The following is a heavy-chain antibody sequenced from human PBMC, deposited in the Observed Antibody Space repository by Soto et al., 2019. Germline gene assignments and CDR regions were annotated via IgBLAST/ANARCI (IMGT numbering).Heavy chain of an antibody. CDR3: ARRREMAVDVYYYYGMDV. J-gene: IGHJ6*02. CDR2: IYPGDSDT. CDR1: GYSFTSYW. V-gene: IGHV5-51*01. D-gene: IGHD1-26*01. Sequence: LGESLKISCKGSGYSFTSYWIGWVRQMPGKGLEWMGIIYPGDSDTRYSPSFQGQVTISADKSISTAYLQWSSLKASDTAMYYCARRREMAVDVYYYYGMDVWGQGTTVTVSS.